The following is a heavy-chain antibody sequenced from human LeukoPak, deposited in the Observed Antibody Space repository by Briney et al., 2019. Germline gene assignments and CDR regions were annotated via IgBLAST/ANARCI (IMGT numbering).Heavy chain of an antibody. CDR3: ARDRGELLEGIAFDY. CDR1: GFTFSSYA. CDR2: ISYDGSNK. V-gene: IGHV3-30-3*01. D-gene: IGHD1-26*01. J-gene: IGHJ4*02. Sequence: GGSLRLSCAASGFTFSSYAMHWVRQAPGKGLEWVAVISYDGSNKYYADSVKGRFTISRDNSKNMLYLQMNSLRAEDTAVYYCARDRGELLEGIAFDYWGQGTLVTVSS.